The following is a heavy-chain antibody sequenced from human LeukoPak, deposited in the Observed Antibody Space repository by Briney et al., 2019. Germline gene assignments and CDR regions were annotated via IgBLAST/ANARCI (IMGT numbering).Heavy chain of an antibody. Sequence: SETLSLTCTVSGGSISSYYWSWIRQPPGKGLEWIGYIYYSGSTNYNPSLKSRVTISVDTSKNQFSLKLSSVTAADTAVYYCARWGGATFHAFDIWGQGTMVTVSS. V-gene: IGHV4-59*01. J-gene: IGHJ3*02. CDR1: GGSISSYY. D-gene: IGHD1-26*01. CDR2: IYYSGST. CDR3: ARWGGATFHAFDI.